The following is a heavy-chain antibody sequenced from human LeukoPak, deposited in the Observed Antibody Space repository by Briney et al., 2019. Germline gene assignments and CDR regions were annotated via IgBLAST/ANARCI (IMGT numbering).Heavy chain of an antibody. CDR1: GGSISSYY. D-gene: IGHD4/OR15-4a*01. J-gene: IGHJ4*02. Sequence: SETLSLTCTVSGGSISSYYWSWIRQPPGKGLEWIGYVYYSGSTNYNPSLKSRVTISVDTSKNQFSLKLSSVTAADTAVYYCARDDYRYWGQGTLVTVSS. CDR2: VYYSGST. CDR3: ARDDYRY. V-gene: IGHV4-59*01.